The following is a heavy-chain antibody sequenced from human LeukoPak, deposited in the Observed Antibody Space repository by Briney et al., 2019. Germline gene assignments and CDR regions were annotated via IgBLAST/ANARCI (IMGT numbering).Heavy chain of an antibody. J-gene: IGHJ4*02. CDR3: AKGQGYNYGDSIDY. D-gene: IGHD5-18*01. CDR1: GFTLNNYA. Sequence: GGSLRLSCAATGFTLNNYAMTWVRQGPGKGLERVSVINGGSGNSYYADSVNGRFTVSRDNSKHTLYLQMNSLRDEDTAVYYCAKGQGYNYGDSIDYWGQGTLVTVSS. V-gene: IGHV3-23*01. CDR2: INGGSGNS.